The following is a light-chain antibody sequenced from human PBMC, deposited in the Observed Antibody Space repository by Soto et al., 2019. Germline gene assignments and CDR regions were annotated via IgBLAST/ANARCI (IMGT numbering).Light chain of an antibody. CDR1: QSVSNNY. V-gene: IGKV3-20*01. J-gene: IGKJ2*01. Sequence: EIVLTQSPGTLSLSPGERATLSCRASQSVSNNYLAWYQQKPGQAPRLLISAASSRATGIPDRFSGSGSGTDFTLTISRLEPEDFAVYYCHQYGSPWYTFGQGTNLEIK. CDR3: HQYGSPWYT. CDR2: AAS.